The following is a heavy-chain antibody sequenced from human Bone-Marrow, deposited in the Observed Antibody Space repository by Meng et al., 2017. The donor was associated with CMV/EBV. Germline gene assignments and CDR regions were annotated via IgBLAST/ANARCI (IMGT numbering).Heavy chain of an antibody. CDR3: AFGRSGLPPP. V-gene: IGHV3-48*04. D-gene: IGHD3-10*01. J-gene: IGHJ5*02. CDR2: ISSSSSTI. CDR1: GFTFSSYS. Sequence: GESLKISCAASGFTFSSYSMNWVRQAPGKGLEWVSYISSSSSTIYYADSVKGRFTISRDNAKNSLYLQVNSLRAEDTAVYYCAFGRSGLPPPWGQGTLVTVSS.